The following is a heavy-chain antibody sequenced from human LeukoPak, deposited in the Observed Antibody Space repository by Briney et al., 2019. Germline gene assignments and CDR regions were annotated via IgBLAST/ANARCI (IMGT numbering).Heavy chain of an antibody. D-gene: IGHD3-10*01. CDR2: IYYSGST. V-gene: IGHV4-59*01. J-gene: IGHJ5*02. CDR1: GGSFSGYY. Sequence: SETLSLTCAVYGGSFSGYYWSWIRQPPGKGLEWIGYIYYSGSTNYNPSLKSRVTISVDTSKNQFSLKLSSVTAADTAVYYCARAARVDYYGSGVFDPWGQGTLVTVSS. CDR3: ARAARVDYYGSGVFDP.